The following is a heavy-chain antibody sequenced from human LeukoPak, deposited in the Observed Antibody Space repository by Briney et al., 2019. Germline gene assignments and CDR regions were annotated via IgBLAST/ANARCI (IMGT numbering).Heavy chain of an antibody. CDR2: IYYSGST. CDR1: GGSISSYY. Sequence: SETLSLTCTVPGGSISSYYWSWIRQPPGKGLEWIGYIYYSGSTNYNPSLKSRVTISVDTSKNQFSLKLSSVTAADTAVYYCARSADYDILTGQSYYFDYWGQGTLVTVSS. D-gene: IGHD3-9*01. CDR3: ARSADYDILTGQSYYFDY. J-gene: IGHJ4*02. V-gene: IGHV4-59*01.